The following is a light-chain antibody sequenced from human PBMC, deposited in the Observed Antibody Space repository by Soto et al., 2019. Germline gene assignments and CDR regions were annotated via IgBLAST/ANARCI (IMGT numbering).Light chain of an antibody. J-gene: IGKJ4*01. CDR2: DVS. V-gene: IGKV3D-15*01. CDR1: QSVSSN. CDR3: QQYNNWPLT. Sequence: EIVMTQSPATLSVSPGXRATLSCWASQSVSSNLAWYQQKPGQAPRLLIYDVSTRATGIPTRFSGSGSGTEFTLTISSLQSEDFAAYYCQQYNNWPLTFGGGTKVDIK.